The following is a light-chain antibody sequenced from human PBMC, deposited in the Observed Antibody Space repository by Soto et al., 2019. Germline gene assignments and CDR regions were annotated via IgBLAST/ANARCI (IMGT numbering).Light chain of an antibody. CDR2: GAS. Sequence: EIIMTQSPATLSVSRREKATLSWRASQSVSSNLAWYQQKPGQAPRLLIYGASTRATGIPDRFSGSGSGTEFTLTISSLQSEDFVVYYCQQYNDWPPWTFGQGTKVDIK. CDR1: QSVSSN. J-gene: IGKJ1*01. CDR3: QQYNDWPPWT. V-gene: IGKV3-15*01.